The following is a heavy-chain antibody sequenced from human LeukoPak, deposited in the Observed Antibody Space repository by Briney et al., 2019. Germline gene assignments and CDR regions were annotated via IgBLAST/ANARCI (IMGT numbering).Heavy chain of an antibody. CDR2: ISGSGGST. CDR1: GFTFSSYA. D-gene: IGHD4-17*01. J-gene: IGHJ3*02. V-gene: IGHV3-23*01. CDR3: AKDPLSSTATSDDAFDI. Sequence: PGGSLRLSCAASGFTFSSYAMSWVRQAPGKGLEWVSAISGSGGSTYYADSVKGRFTISRDNSKNTLYLQMNSLRAEDTAVYYCAKDPLSSTATSDDAFDIWGQGTIVTVSS.